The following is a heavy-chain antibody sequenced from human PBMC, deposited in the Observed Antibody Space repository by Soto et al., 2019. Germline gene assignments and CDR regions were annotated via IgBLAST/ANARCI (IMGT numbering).Heavy chain of an antibody. D-gene: IGHD3-22*01. Sequence: GASVKVSCKASGYTFTSYDINWVRQATGQGLEWMGWMNPNSGNTGYAQKFQGRVTMTRNTSISTAYMELSSLRSEDTAVYYCAREAYDSSGYQYYFDYWGQGTLVTVSS. V-gene: IGHV1-8*01. J-gene: IGHJ4*02. CDR2: MNPNSGNT. CDR3: AREAYDSSGYQYYFDY. CDR1: GYTFTSYD.